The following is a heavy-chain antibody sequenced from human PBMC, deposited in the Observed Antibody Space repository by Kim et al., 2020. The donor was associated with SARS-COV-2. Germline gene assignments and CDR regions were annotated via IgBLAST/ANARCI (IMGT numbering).Heavy chain of an antibody. CDR3: ARRGWYMDV. CDR2: VHDSGSS. D-gene: IGHD2-15*01. CDR1: GVSISDYY. Sequence: SETLSLTCTVSGVSISDYYWSWIRQPPGKGLEWIVYVHDSGSSNYNPSLKSRVSISLDTSKNQVSLKVISVTAADTAVYFCARRGWYMDVWGKGNTVTVSS. V-gene: IGHV4-59*08. J-gene: IGHJ6*03.